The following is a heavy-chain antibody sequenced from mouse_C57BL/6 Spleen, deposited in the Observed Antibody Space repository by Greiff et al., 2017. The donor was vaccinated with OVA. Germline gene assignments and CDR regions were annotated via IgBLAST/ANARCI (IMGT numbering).Heavy chain of an antibody. CDR2: IWRGGST. CDR3: AKSINYYGSSYDAMDY. V-gene: IGHV2-5*01. J-gene: IGHJ4*01. CDR1: GFSLTSYG. D-gene: IGHD1-1*01. Sequence: QVQLQQSGPGLVQPSQRLSITCTVSGFSLTSYGVHWVRQSPGKGLEWLGVIWRGGSTDYNAAFMSRLSITKDNSKSQVFFKMNSLQADDTAIYYCAKSINYYGSSYDAMDYWGQGTSVTVSS.